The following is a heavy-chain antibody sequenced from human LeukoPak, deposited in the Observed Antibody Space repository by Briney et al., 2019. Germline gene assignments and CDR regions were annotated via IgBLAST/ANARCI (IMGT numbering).Heavy chain of an antibody. V-gene: IGHV4-31*03. CDR1: GGSISSGGYY. Sequence: SETLSLTCTVSGGSISSGGYYWSWIRQHPGKGLEWIGYIYYSGGTYYNPSLKSRVTISVDTSKNQFSLKLSSVTAADTAVYYCARARIPSGYDSGPYYFDYWGQGTLVTVSS. CDR3: ARARIPSGYDSGPYYFDY. D-gene: IGHD5-12*01. J-gene: IGHJ4*02. CDR2: IYYSGGT.